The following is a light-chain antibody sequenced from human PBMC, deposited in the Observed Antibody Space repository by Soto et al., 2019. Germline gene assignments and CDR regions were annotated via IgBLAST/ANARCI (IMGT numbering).Light chain of an antibody. V-gene: IGLV2-14*01. CDR1: SSDVGGYNF. CDR3: SSYASSRDVV. J-gene: IGLJ2*01. Sequence: QSALTQPASVSGSPGQSITISCTGTSSDVGGYNFVSWYQQHPGKAPKLMIYEVTNRPSGVSNRFSGSKSGNTASLTISGLQAEDEADYYCSSYASSRDVVFGEGTKVTVL. CDR2: EVT.